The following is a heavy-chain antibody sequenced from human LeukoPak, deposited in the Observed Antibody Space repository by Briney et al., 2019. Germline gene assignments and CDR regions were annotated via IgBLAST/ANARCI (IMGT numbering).Heavy chain of an antibody. V-gene: IGHV1-2*02. Sequence: ASVKVSCKASGYTFTGYYMHWVRQAPGQGLEWMGWINPNSGGTNYAQKFQGRVTMTRDTSISTAYMELSRLRSDDTAVYYCARDTRITRALRYFDYWGQGTLVTVSS. CDR3: ARDTRITRALRYFDY. D-gene: IGHD3-3*01. CDR2: INPNSGGT. CDR1: GYTFTGYY. J-gene: IGHJ4*02.